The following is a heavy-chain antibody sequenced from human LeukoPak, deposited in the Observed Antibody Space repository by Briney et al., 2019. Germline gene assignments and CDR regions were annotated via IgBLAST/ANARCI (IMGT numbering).Heavy chain of an antibody. CDR1: GGSISGYY. CDR2: IYSSGST. V-gene: IGHV4-4*09. J-gene: IGHJ2*01. CDR3: ARMRRPHWYLDL. Sequence: SETLSLTCTVSGGSISGYYWTWIRQPPGKGLELVGFIYSSGSTKYNPSLKSRVTISAATSKTQFSLKLSYATAADTAVYYCARMRRPHWYLDLWGRGTLVTVSS.